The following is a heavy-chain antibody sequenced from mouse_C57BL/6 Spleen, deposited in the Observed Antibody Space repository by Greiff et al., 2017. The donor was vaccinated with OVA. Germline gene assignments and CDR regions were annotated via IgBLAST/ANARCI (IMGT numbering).Heavy chain of an antibody. D-gene: IGHD4-1*01. Sequence: QVQLQQSGAELVRPGTSVKVSCKASGYAFTNYLIEWVKQRPGQGLEWIGVINPGSGGTNYNEKFKGQATLTADKSSSTAYMQLSSLTSEDAAVYYCARRMELGRPYWDFDVWGTGTTVTVSS. V-gene: IGHV1-54*01. CDR2: INPGSGGT. CDR1: GYAFTNYL. J-gene: IGHJ1*03. CDR3: ARRMELGRPYWDFDV.